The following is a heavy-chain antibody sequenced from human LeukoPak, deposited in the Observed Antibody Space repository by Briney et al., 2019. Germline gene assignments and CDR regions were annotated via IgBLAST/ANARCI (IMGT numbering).Heavy chain of an antibody. D-gene: IGHD3-10*01. CDR1: GFTFSSYA. CDR2: ISYDGSNK. CDR3: ARSTYYYGSGSYPTY. V-gene: IGHV3-30-3*01. J-gene: IGHJ4*02. Sequence: GRSLRLSCAASGFTFSSYAMHWVRQAPGKGLEWVAVISYDGSNKYYADSVKGRFTISRDNSKNTLYLQMNSLRAEDTAVYYCARSTYYYGSGSYPTYWGQGTLVTVSS.